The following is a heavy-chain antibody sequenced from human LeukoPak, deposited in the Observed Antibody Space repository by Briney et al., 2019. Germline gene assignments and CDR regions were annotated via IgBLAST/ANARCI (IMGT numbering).Heavy chain of an antibody. Sequence: GGSLRLSCVDSGFTFRGHWMHWVRQVPGKGLMAVSRITPDGNAAAYADSVKGRFTISRDNAKNTLYLEMNSLTAEDTALYHCTRSGYSTRYDYWGQGTLVTVSS. CDR2: ITPDGNAA. V-gene: IGHV3-74*03. CDR3: TRSGYSTRYDY. J-gene: IGHJ4*02. CDR1: GFTFRGHW. D-gene: IGHD4-23*01.